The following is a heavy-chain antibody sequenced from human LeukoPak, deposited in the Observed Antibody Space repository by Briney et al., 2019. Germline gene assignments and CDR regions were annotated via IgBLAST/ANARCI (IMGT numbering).Heavy chain of an antibody. CDR3: ASTRQQAAHDAFDI. J-gene: IGHJ3*02. D-gene: IGHD2-15*01. CDR2: ISSSSSYI. CDR1: GFTFSSYS. Sequence: GGSLRLSCAASGFTFSSYSMNWVRQAPGKGLEWVSSISSSSSYIYYADSMKGRFTISRDNAKNSLYLQMNSLRAEDTAVYYCASTRQQAAHDAFDIWGQGTMVTVSS. V-gene: IGHV3-21*01.